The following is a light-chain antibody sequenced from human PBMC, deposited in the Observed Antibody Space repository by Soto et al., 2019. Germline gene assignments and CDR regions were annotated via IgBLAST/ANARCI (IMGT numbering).Light chain of an antibody. J-gene: IGKJ4*01. CDR3: QQYNSWALT. CDR2: DIF. CDR1: QSVGSD. V-gene: IGKV3D-15*01. Sequence: EIVMTQSPATLSVSPGERATLSCRASQSVGSDLAWYQQKPGQAPRLVIYDIFTRGTGVPTRISGSGSGTEFTRTIGSLQSEDFAVDYCQQYNSWALTFGGGTKVEIK.